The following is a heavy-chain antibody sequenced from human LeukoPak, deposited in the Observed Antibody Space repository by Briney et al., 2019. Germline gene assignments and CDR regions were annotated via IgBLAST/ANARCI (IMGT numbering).Heavy chain of an antibody. J-gene: IGHJ5*02. V-gene: IGHV3-11*01. Sequence: GGSLRLSCAASGFIFTDYFINWIRQAPGKGPEWVSYISSDGTTIEYAESVKGRFTISRDNAKNSVHLQMNSLRAEDTAVYYCARSYSGSRRGSFDQWGQGTLITVSS. CDR3: ARSYSGSRRGSFDQ. CDR1: GFIFTDYF. CDR2: ISSDGTTI. D-gene: IGHD1-26*01.